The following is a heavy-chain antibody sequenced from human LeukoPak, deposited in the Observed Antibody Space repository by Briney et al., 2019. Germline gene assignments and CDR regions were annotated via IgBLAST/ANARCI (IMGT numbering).Heavy chain of an antibody. J-gene: IGHJ3*02. V-gene: IGHV4-4*07. CDR1: GGSISSYY. Sequence: PSETLSLTCTVSGGSISSYYWSWIRQPARKGLEWIVRIYTSGSTNYNPSLKSRVTMSVDTSKNQFSLKLSSVTAADTAVYYCARGPLDYGSWSYKAFDIWGQGTMVTVSS. CDR2: IYTSGST. CDR3: ARGPLDYGSWSYKAFDI. D-gene: IGHD3-10*01.